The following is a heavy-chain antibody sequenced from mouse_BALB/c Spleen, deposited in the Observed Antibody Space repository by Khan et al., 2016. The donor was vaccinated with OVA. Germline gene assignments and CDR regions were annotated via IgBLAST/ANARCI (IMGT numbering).Heavy chain of an antibody. J-gene: IGHJ1*01. CDR1: GYTFTNYW. V-gene: IGHV1-63*02. D-gene: IGHD2-2*01. CDR2: IYPGGGYT. Sequence: QVQLQQSGAELVRPGTSVKMSCKAAGYTFTNYWIGWVKQRPGHGLEWIGEIYPGGGYTKYNEKFQGKATLTADTSSSTANMQLSSLTSEDSAIYSCAKGGYDGADVWGAGSTVTVSS. CDR3: AKGGYDGADV.